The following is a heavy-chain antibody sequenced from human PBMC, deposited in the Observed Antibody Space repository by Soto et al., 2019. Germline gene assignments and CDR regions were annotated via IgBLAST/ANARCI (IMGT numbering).Heavy chain of an antibody. Sequence: SETLSLTCAVYGGSFSGYYWSWIRQPPGKGLEWIGEINHSGSTNYNPSLKSRVTISVDTSKNQFSLKLSSVTAADTAVYYCARGQDPPGYDFWSGYYPFDYWGQGTLVTVSS. J-gene: IGHJ4*02. CDR1: GGSFSGYY. CDR2: INHSGST. D-gene: IGHD3-3*01. V-gene: IGHV4-34*01. CDR3: ARGQDPPGYDFWSGYYPFDY.